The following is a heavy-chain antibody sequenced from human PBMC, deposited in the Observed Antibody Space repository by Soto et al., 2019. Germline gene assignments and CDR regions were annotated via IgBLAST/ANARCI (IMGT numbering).Heavy chain of an antibody. CDR1: GDSISSSEW. Sequence: QVQLQESGPGLVKPSGTLSLNCKVSGDSISSSEWWSWVRQPPGKGLEWIAEIHHSGPTNYNPSLPSRVTITVDKSTNQISLRLSTVTAADTAVYYCARGGITAVRNYYFDHWGQGTLVTVSS. CDR3: ARGGITAVRNYYFDH. J-gene: IGHJ4*02. CDR2: IHHSGPT. D-gene: IGHD1-20*01. V-gene: IGHV4-4*02.